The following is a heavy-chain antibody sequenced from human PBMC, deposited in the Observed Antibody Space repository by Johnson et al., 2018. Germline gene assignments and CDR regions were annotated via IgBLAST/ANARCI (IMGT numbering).Heavy chain of an antibody. CDR1: GVSISSYY. V-gene: IGHV4-59*01. CDR2: IHYSGST. D-gene: IGHD5-18*01. Sequence: QVQLQESGPGLVKPSETLSLICAVSGVSISSYYWSWIRQPPGKGLEWIGYIHYSGSTNYNPSPKSRVTISVDPSRNQFSLKLSSVTAADTAVYYCARWGYLDAFDICGQGTMVIVSS. J-gene: IGHJ3*02. CDR3: ARWGYLDAFDI.